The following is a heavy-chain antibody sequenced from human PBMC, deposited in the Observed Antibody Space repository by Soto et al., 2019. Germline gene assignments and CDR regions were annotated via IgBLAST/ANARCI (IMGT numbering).Heavy chain of an antibody. Sequence: AASVKVSSKASGYTFTSYAISWLRQSPGQGLEWMGWISAYNGNTNYAQKLQGRVTMTTDTSTSTAYMELRSLRSDDTAVYYCARDPKLRFLEYGLELYYYYYGMDVWGQGNTVT. CDR1: GYTFTSYA. CDR3: ARDPKLRFLEYGLELYYYYYGMDV. J-gene: IGHJ6*02. V-gene: IGHV1-18*01. CDR2: ISAYNGNT. D-gene: IGHD3-3*01.